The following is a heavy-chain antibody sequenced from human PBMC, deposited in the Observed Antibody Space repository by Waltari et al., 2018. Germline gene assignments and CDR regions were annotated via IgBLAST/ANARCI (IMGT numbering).Heavy chain of an antibody. J-gene: IGHJ4*02. CDR3: ARREFYSPSGDS. CDR2: IWPTDSRT. Sequence: EAQLVQSGPEMKKPGESLKISCNHSENTFTNYWIGWVRQMPGKGPEWMGVIWPTDSRTRYRPSFQGQVTISVDNSINTAYLQWNSLKASDTAMYYCARREFYSPSGDSWGQGTLVTVSS. V-gene: IGHV5-51*01. CDR1: ENTFTNYW. D-gene: IGHD4-4*01.